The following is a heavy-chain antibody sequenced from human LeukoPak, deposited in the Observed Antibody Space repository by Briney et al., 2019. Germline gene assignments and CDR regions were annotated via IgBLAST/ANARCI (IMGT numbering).Heavy chain of an antibody. Sequence: SVKVSCKASGGTFIRYAINWVGQAPGEGREWRGGIIPIFGTENYAQKFQDSVTITADESTSTAYMELSSLTSEDTAIYCCASRLHCSNTRCRNFPFAYWGQGTLVPVSS. CDR2: IIPIFGTE. CDR1: GGTFIRYA. CDR3: ASRLHCSNTRCRNFPFAY. J-gene: IGHJ4*02. V-gene: IGHV1-69*01. D-gene: IGHD2-2*01.